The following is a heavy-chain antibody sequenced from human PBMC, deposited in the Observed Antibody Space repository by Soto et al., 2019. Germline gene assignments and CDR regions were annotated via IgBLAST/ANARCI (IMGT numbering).Heavy chain of an antibody. V-gene: IGHV4-61*08. D-gene: IGHD6-6*01. CDR2: IYYSGST. CDR3: AREVAEGSSSWFDY. J-gene: IGHJ4*02. CDR1: GGSISSGGYY. Sequence: SETLSLTCTVSGGSISSGGYYWSWIRQHPGKGLEWIGYIYYSGSTNYNPSLKSRVTISVDTSKNQFSLKLSSVTAADTAVYYCAREVAEGSSSWFDYWGQGTLVTVPS.